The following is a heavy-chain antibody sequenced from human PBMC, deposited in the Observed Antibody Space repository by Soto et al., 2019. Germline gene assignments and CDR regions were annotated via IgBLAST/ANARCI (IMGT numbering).Heavy chain of an antibody. CDR1: GGSVNSTSYY. CDR2: IHYTGTT. Sequence: QLQLQESGPGLVKPSETRSLICTVSGGSVNSTSYYWGWIRQPPGKGLEWIASIHYTGTTYYNPFLRSRATISVATSKNQFSLKLNSVTAADTAIYYCSRHILGTAHARLQLWGQGNAVTVSS. D-gene: IGHD1-1*01. CDR3: SRHILGTAHARLQL. J-gene: IGHJ4*02. V-gene: IGHV4-39*01.